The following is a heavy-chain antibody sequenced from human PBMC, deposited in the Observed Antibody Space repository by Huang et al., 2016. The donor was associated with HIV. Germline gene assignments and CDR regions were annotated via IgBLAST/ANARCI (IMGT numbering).Heavy chain of an antibody. D-gene: IGHD6-19*01. J-gene: IGHJ4*02. CDR3: AHMETTVAGGGFDF. CDR1: GFSLSTSGVA. V-gene: IGHV2-5*01. Sequence: QITLKESGPTVVKPTQTLTLTCSFSGFSLSTSGVAVGWIRQPPGKALEWLALTYWNDDERYSSSLRNRLTITKDTSKNEVVLRMTNMDPLDTGTYYCAHMETTVAGGGFDFWGLGILVTVSS. CDR2: TYWNDDE.